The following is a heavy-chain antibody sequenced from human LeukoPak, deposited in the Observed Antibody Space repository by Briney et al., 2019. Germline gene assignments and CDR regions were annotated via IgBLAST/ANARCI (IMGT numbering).Heavy chain of an antibody. J-gene: IGHJ6*03. CDR1: GFTFSGSA. V-gene: IGHV3-73*01. D-gene: IGHD3-22*01. CDR2: IRSKANSYAT. CDR3: TRQYYFDSSGYSESYYYYYMDV. Sequence: GGSLRLSCAASGFTFSGSAMHWVRQASGKGLEWVGRIRSKANSYATAYAASVKGRFTISRDDSKNTAYLQMNSLKTEDTAVYYCTRQYYFDSSGYSESYYYYYMDVWGKGTTVTVSS.